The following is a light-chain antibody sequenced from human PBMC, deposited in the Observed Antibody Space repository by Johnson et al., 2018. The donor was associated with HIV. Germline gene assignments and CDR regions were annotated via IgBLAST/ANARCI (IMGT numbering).Light chain of an antibody. J-gene: IGLJ1*01. V-gene: IGLV1-51*02. CDR3: GTWDSSLRVGF. Sequence: QSVLTQPPSVSAAPGQKVTISCSRSSSNIGNNYVSWYQQLPGRAPKLLIYENNKRPSGIPDRFSGSKSGTSATLGITGLQTGDEADYYCGTWDSSLRVGFFGTGTKVTVL. CDR2: ENN. CDR1: SSNIGNNY.